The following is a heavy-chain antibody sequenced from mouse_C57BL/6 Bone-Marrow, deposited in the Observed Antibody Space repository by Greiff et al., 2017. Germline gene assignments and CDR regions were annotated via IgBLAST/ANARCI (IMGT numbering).Heavy chain of an antibody. CDR2: ISYDGSN. CDR1: GYSITSGYY. J-gene: IGHJ4*01. V-gene: IGHV3-6*01. Sequence: EVQLQQSGPGLVKPSQSLSLTCSVTGYSITSGYYWNWIRQFPGNKLEWMGYISYDGSNNYNPSLKNRISITRDTSKNQFFLKLNSVTTEDTATYYCARVGSTMRFYYAMDYWGQGTSVTVSS. D-gene: IGHD2-1*01. CDR3: ARVGSTMRFYYAMDY.